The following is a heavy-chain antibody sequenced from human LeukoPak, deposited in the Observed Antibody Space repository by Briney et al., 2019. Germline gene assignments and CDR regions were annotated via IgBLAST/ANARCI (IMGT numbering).Heavy chain of an antibody. Sequence: PSETLSLTCTVSGGSINSYYWSWIRQPAGKGLEWTGRISNSGSTNYNPSLKSRVTMSVDTSKNQFSLKLNSVTAADTAMYYCAREYGDFDHWGQGTLVTVSS. CDR1: GGSINSYY. V-gene: IGHV4-4*07. D-gene: IGHD4-17*01. CDR3: AREYGDFDH. CDR2: ISNSGST. J-gene: IGHJ4*02.